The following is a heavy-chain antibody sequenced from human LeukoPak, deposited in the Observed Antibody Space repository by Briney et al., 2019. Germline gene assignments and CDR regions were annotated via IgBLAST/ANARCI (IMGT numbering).Heavy chain of an antibody. CDR2: IYYSGST. CDR3: AREAYLELFDP. D-gene: IGHD1-1*01. Sequence: PSETLSLTCTVSGGSISSGDYYWSWIRQPPGKGLEWIGYIYYSGSTYYNPSLKSRVTISVDMSKNQFSLKLSSVTAADTAVYYCAREAYLELFDPWGQGTLVTVSS. J-gene: IGHJ5*02. CDR1: GGSISSGDYY. V-gene: IGHV4-30-4*01.